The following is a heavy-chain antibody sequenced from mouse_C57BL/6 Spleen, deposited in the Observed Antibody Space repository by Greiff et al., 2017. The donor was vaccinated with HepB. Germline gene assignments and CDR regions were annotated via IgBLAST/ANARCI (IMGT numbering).Heavy chain of an antibody. V-gene: IGHV1-15*01. J-gene: IGHJ4*01. CDR2: IDPETGGT. Sequence: VQLQQSGAELVRPGASVTLSCKASGYTFTDYEMHWVKQTPVHGLEWIGAIDPETGGTAYNQKFKGKAILTADKSSSTAYMELRSLTSEDSAVYYCTNYYYGSSYIYYYAMDYWGQGTSVTVSS. CDR1: GYTFTDYE. D-gene: IGHD1-1*01. CDR3: TNYYYGSSYIYYYAMDY.